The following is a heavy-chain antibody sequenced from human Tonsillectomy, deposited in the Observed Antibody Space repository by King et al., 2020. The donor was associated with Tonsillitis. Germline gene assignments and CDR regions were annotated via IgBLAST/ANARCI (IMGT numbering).Heavy chain of an antibody. D-gene: IGHD4-17*01. V-gene: IGHV3-9*01. J-gene: IGHJ3*02. CDR1: GFTFDDYA. CDR3: AKDRSWGSVTIDAFDI. Sequence: VQLVESGGGLVQPGRSLRLSCAASGFTFDDYAMHWVRQAPGKGLEWVSGISWNSGSIGYADSVKGRFTISRDNAKNSLYLQMNSLRAEDTALYYCAKDRSWGSVTIDAFDIWGQGTMVTVSS. CDR2: ISWNSGSI.